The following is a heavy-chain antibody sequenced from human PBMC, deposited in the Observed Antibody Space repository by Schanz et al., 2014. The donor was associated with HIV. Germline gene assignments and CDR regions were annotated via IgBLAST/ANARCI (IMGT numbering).Heavy chain of an antibody. D-gene: IGHD1-20*01. CDR1: GGTFNSYA. J-gene: IGHJ5*02. Sequence: QVQLVQSGAEVKKPGSSVTVSCKASGGTFNSYAIGWVRQAPGQGLEWMGGIIPVFDTTNYAQKFQGRVTITADESTRTAYMELSSLTSDDTAVYYCARGGKYNWNDNWFDPWGQGNLVTVSS. CDR2: IIPVFDTT. CDR3: ARGGKYNWNDNWFDP. V-gene: IGHV1-69*01.